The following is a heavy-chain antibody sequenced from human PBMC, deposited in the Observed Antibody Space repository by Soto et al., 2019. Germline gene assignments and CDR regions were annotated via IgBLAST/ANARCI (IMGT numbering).Heavy chain of an antibody. CDR3: ARLRLDYSIGY. D-gene: IGHD4-4*01. V-gene: IGHV4-59*08. CDR1: GGSISSYY. J-gene: IGHJ4*02. CDR2: IYYSGST. Sequence: SETLSLTCTVSGGSISSYYWSWIRQPPGKGLKWIGYIYYSGSTNYNPSLKSRVTISVDTSKNQFSLKLSSVTAADTAVYYCARLRLDYSIGYWGQGTLVTVST.